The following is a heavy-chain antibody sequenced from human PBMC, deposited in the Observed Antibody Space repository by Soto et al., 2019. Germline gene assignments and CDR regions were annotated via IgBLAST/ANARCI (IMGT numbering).Heavy chain of an antibody. D-gene: IGHD4-17*01. CDR3: AKGYGDYGAEYFQH. V-gene: IGHV3-23*01. CDR2: ISGSGGST. J-gene: IGHJ1*01. CDR1: GFTFSSYA. Sequence: GGSLRLSCAASGFTFSSYAMSWVRQAPGKGQEWVSAISGSGGSTYYADSVKGRFTISRDNSKNTLYLQMNSLRAEDTAVYYCAKGYGDYGAEYFQHWGQGTLVTVSS.